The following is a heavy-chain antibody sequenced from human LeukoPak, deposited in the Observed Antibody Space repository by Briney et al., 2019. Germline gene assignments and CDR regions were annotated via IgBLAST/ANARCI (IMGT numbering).Heavy chain of an antibody. CDR1: GLSLNSYA. CDR2: ISHDGSNK. J-gene: IGHJ6*02. V-gene: IGHV3-30*03. D-gene: IGHD3-10*01. Sequence: GRSLRLSCAASGLSLNSYAIHWVRQAPGKGLEWVTAISHDGSNKHYADSVRGRFTISRDNSKNTLYLQMNSLRSDDTAVYYCAQGGSEIYYFYHGMDVWGRGTTVTVSS. CDR3: AQGGSEIYYFYHGMDV.